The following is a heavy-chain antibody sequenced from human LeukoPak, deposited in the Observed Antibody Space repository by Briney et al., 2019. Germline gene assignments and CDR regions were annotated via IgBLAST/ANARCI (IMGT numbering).Heavy chain of an antibody. CDR3: ARAKPKNMVRGLIMRRESRYYFDY. CDR2: ISSDGSNK. CDR1: GFSFSSYA. Sequence: GRSLRLSCAASGFSFSSYAMHWVRQAPGKGLEWVAVISSDGSNKYYADSVKGRFSISRDNPENTLHLQMNSLKTEDTAVYYCARAKPKNMVRGLIMRRESRYYFDYWGQGTLVTVSS. J-gene: IGHJ4*02. D-gene: IGHD3-10*01. V-gene: IGHV3-30*04.